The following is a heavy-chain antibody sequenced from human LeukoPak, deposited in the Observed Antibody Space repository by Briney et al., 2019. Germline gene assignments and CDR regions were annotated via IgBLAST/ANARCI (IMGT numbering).Heavy chain of an antibody. CDR1: GFTFSSYE. V-gene: IGHV3-48*03. CDR3: AKEGSSGWYRGNWFDP. Sequence: PGGSLRLSCAASGFTFSSYEMNWVRQAPGKGLEWVSYISSSGSTIYYADSVKGRFTISRDNSKNTLYLQMNSLRAEDTAVYYCAKEGSSGWYRGNWFDPWGQGTLVTVSS. J-gene: IGHJ5*02. D-gene: IGHD6-19*01. CDR2: ISSSGSTI.